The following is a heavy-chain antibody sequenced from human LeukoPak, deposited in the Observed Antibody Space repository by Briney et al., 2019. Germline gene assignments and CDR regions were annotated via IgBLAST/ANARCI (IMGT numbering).Heavy chain of an antibody. CDR2: INHSGST. J-gene: IGHJ5*02. Sequence: SETLSLTCAVYGGSFSGYYWSWIRQPPGKGLEWIGEINHSGSTNYNPSLKSRVTISVDTSKNQFSLKLSSVTAADTAVYYCARGTPGIAAAGRMDWFDPWGQGTLVTVSS. CDR3: ARGTPGIAAAGRMDWFDP. D-gene: IGHD6-13*01. V-gene: IGHV4-34*01. CDR1: GGSFSGYY.